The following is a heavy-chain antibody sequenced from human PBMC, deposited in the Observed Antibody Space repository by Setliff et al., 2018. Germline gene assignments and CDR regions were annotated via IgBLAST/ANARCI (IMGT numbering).Heavy chain of an antibody. J-gene: IGHJ4*02. Sequence: ASVKVSCKVSGYTLTELSMHWVRRAPGKGLEWMGGFDPEDGETIYAQKFQGRVTMTEDTSTDTAYMELSSLRSEDTAVYYCAFNSGWYGYYFDYWGQGTLVTVSS. CDR2: FDPEDGET. D-gene: IGHD6-19*01. V-gene: IGHV1-24*01. CDR3: AFNSGWYGYYFDY. CDR1: GYTLTELS.